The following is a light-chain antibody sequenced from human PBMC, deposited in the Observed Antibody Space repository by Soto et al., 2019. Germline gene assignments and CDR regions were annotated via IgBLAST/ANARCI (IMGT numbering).Light chain of an antibody. V-gene: IGKV3-15*01. J-gene: IGKJ4*01. CDR1: QSVRSN. Sequence: EVLMTQSPATLSVSPGERATLSCRASQSVRSNLAWYQQKPGQAPRLLIYGASSRATGIPARFSGSGSGTEFTLTISSLQSEDFAVYYCQQYKNWPPLTFGGGTKV. CDR2: GAS. CDR3: QQYKNWPPLT.